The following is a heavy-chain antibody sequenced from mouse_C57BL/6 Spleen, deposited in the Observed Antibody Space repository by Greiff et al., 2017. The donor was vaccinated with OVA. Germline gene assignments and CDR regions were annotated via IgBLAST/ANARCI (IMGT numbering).Heavy chain of an antibody. Sequence: QVHVKQPGAELVKPGASVKLSCKASGYTFTSYWMHWVKQRPGQGLEWIGMIHPNSGSTNYNEKFKSKATLTVDKSSSTAYMQLSSLTSEDSAVYYCARSPITTVVAKDYFDYWGQGTTLTVSS. CDR3: ARSPITTVVAKDYFDY. V-gene: IGHV1-64*01. CDR1: GYTFTSYW. J-gene: IGHJ2*01. D-gene: IGHD1-1*01. CDR2: IHPNSGST.